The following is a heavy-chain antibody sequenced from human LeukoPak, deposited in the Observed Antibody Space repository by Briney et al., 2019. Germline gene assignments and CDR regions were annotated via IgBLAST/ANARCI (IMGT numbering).Heavy chain of an antibody. CDR3: AREGGFYRPLDY. CDR2: INSDGSST. CDR1: GFTFNTYW. D-gene: IGHD3-3*01. J-gene: IGHJ4*02. Sequence: PGGSLRLSCAASGFTFNTYWMHWVRQAPGKGLVWVSRINSDGSSTSYADSVKGRFTISGDNAKSTHYLQMNSLRAEDTAVYYCAREGGFYRPLDYSGQGTLVTVSS. V-gene: IGHV3-74*01.